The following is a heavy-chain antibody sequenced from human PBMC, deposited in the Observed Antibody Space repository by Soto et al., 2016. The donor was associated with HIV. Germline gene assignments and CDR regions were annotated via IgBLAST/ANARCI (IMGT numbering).Heavy chain of an antibody. CDR1: GGTFSSHA. V-gene: IGHV1-69*01. J-gene: IGHJ5*02. D-gene: IGHD2-21*01. CDR3: ARGGGVCHGANCYIKGENWFDP. Sequence: QVQLVQSGAAVKKPGSSVKVSCKASGGTFSSHAISWVRQAPGQGLEWVGEIIPRFGTTHDAQKFQGRITITADASNRAYMELSSLRADDTAVYYCARGGGVCHGANCYIKGENWFDPWGHGTLVTV. CDR2: IIPRFGTT.